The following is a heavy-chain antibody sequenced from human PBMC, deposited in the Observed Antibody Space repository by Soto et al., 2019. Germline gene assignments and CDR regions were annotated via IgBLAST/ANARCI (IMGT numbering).Heavy chain of an antibody. CDR3: AHPRGYGVFDAYDI. V-gene: IGHV3-23*01. CDR1: GFPFSTYA. CDR2: LTPSGGET. J-gene: IGHJ3*02. D-gene: IGHD4-17*01. Sequence: GGSLRLSCEASGFPFSTYAMIWVRQAPGKGLEWVSALTPSGGETFYADSVKGRFTISRDNSMNALYLQMNSLRIEDTAVYYCAHPRGYGVFDAYDIWGQGTMVTVSS.